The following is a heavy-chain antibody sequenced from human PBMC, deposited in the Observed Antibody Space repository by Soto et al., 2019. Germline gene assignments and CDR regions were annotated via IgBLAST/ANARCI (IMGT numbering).Heavy chain of an antibody. CDR3: TRCGIRYHSIGYYLGIDGMCD. D-gene: IGHD3-22*01. V-gene: IGHV1-69*12. Sequence: QVQLVQSGAEVKKPESSVRVSCKASGGTFNSYAITWVRQAPGQGLEWMGGTIPMFGTTNYAEKFQGRVTITEEESTNTAYMELSSLRSEVTGVYYCTRCGIRYHSIGYYLGIDGMCDWGQGTTVIVSS. CDR1: GGTFNSYA. CDR2: TIPMFGTT. J-gene: IGHJ6*02.